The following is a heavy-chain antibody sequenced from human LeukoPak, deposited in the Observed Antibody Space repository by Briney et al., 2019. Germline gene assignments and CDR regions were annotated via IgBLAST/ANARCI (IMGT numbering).Heavy chain of an antibody. CDR2: INPNNGGT. CDR1: GYIFTGYD. D-gene: IGHD3-10*01. J-gene: IGHJ5*02. V-gene: IGHV1-2*02. CDR3: AREGELWFGEETGWFDP. Sequence: ASVTVSCKASGYIFTGYDIHWVRHAPGQGLEWMGWINPNNGGTKYAQKFQGRVTMTRDMSLKTAYMELNRLTSVDTAVYYCAREGELWFGEETGWFDPWGQGTLVTVSS.